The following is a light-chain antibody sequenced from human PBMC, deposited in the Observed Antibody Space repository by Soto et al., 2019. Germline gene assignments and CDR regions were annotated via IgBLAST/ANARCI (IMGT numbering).Light chain of an antibody. CDR1: QPVFIRY. CDR2: GAS. V-gene: IGKV3-20*01. J-gene: IGKJ2*01. CDR3: QQYGSSPYT. Sequence: ETVLTQSPGTLSLSPGERATLSCRASQPVFIRYLAWYQQKPGQAPRLLIYGASTRATGIPDRFSGSGSGTDFTLTVSRLEPEDFALYFCQQYGSSPYTFAQGTKLDIK.